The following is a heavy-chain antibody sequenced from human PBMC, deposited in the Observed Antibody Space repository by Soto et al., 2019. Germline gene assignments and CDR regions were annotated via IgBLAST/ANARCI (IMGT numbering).Heavy chain of an antibody. CDR1: GFTFSDYA. CDR3: AKRAPPGSRHFDY. V-gene: IGHV3-23*01. J-gene: IGHJ4*02. Sequence: GGSLRLSCAASGFTFSDYAMSWVRQAPGKGLEWVSIISDSGGTTYYGGSVKGRFSISRDNSKNSLFLRVNSLRVEDTAVYFCAKRAPPGSRHFDYWGQGILVTVSS. D-gene: IGHD6-13*01. CDR2: ISDSGGTT.